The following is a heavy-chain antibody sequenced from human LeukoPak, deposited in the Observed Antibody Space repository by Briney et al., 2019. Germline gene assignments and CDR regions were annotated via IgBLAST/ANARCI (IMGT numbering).Heavy chain of an antibody. V-gene: IGHV4-34*01. CDR1: GGSFSGYY. CDR3: ARGSSSRYWYYYYYYYMDV. CDR2: INHSGST. J-gene: IGHJ6*03. Sequence: SETLSLTCAVYGGSFSGYYWSWIRQPPGKGLEWIGEINHSGSTNYNPSLKSRVTISVDTSKNQFSLKLSSVTAADTAVYYCARGSSSRYWYYYYYYYMDVWGKGTTVTISS. D-gene: IGHD6-13*01.